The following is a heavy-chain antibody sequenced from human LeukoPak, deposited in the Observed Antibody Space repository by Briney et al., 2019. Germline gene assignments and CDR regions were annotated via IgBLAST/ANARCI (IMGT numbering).Heavy chain of an antibody. J-gene: IGHJ6*02. V-gene: IGHV3-30*03. CDR1: GFALSSHG. D-gene: IGHD4-17*01. CDR3: AGDLRGDYFFAKVMDV. Sequence: PGTSLRLSCATSGFALSSHGMHWVRQAPGKGPEWVSFISDQGRNRYYADSVKGRFTISRDNSKNTVLLQMNSLRVEDTAKYYCAGDLRGDYFFAKVMDVWGQGTSVIVSS. CDR2: ISDQGRNR.